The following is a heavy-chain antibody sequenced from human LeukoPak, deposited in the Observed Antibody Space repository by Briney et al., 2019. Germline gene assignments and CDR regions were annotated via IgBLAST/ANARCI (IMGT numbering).Heavy chain of an antibody. CDR2: INPNSGGT. D-gene: IGHD2-21*02. V-gene: IGHV1-2*02. J-gene: IGHJ3*02. CDR1: GYTFTGYY. CDR3: ARLGREVTGAFDI. Sequence: ASVKVSCKASGYTFTGYYIHWVRQAPGQGLEWMGWINPNSGGTNYAQKFQGRVTMTRDTSINTAYMELSRLRSDDTAVYYCARLGREVTGAFDIWGQGTMVTVSS.